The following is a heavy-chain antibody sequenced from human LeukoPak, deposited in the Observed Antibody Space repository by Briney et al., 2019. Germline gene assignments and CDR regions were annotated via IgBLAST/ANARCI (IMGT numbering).Heavy chain of an antibody. D-gene: IGHD2-15*01. CDR3: ATGTINCSGDKCYWNFDY. J-gene: IGHJ4*02. CDR1: GYTLTELS. V-gene: IGHV1-24*01. Sequence: GASVKVSCKVSGYTLTELSIHWVRQAPGEGLEWMGGFDPEDGETIYAQKLQGRVTMTEDTSTDTAYMELSSLRSEDTAVYYCATGTINCSGDKCYWNFDYWGQGTLVTDSS. CDR2: FDPEDGET.